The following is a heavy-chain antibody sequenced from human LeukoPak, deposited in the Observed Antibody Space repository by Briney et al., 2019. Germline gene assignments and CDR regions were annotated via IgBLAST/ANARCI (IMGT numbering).Heavy chain of an antibody. J-gene: IGHJ5*02. Sequence: ASVKVSCKASGGTLSSYAISWVRQAPGQGLEWMGGIIPIFGTANYAQKFQGRVAITADESTSTAYMELSSLRSEDTAVYYCAREGSLYNWFDPWGQGTLVTVSS. CDR3: AREGSLYNWFDP. CDR2: IIPIFGTA. CDR1: GGTLSSYA. V-gene: IGHV1-69*13. D-gene: IGHD1-26*01.